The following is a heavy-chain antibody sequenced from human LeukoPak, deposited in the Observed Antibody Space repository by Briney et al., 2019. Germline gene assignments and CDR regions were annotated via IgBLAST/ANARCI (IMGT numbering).Heavy chain of an antibody. V-gene: IGHV4-59*01. D-gene: IGHD3-22*01. Sequence: SETVSLTCSVSGDSISTYHWNWIRKPPGKGLEWIGYMQSTGNSKYNPSLRSRVTMFVDTSKNQVALILSSVTAADTAVYYCRVYRSGSSGYLGLGYMDVWGKGTTATVSS. J-gene: IGHJ6*03. CDR1: GDSISTYH. CDR3: RVYRSGSSGYLGLGYMDV. CDR2: MQSTGNS.